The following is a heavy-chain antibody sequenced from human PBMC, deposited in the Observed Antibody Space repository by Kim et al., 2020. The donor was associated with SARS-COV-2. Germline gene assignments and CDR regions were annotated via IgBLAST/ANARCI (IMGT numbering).Heavy chain of an antibody. Sequence: YADSVKGRFTNSRDNSKNTLYLQMNSLRAEDTAVYYCAKDPVPKRGAFDIWGQGTMVTVSS. V-gene: IGHV3-23*01. D-gene: IGHD3-10*01. CDR3: AKDPVPKRGAFDI. J-gene: IGHJ3*02.